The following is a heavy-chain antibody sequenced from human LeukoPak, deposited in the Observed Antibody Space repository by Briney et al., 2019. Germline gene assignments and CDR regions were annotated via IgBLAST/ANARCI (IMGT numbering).Heavy chain of an antibody. D-gene: IGHD3-10*01. V-gene: IGHV3-21*01. J-gene: IGHJ4*02. CDR2: ISSSSSYI. Sequence: GGSLRLSCAASASTFSSYCMNSVRQAPGKWLEWVSSISSSSSYIYYADSVKGRFTIYRDNAKNSLYLQMSGLRAEDTAVYYCARAGDGSGTHFDCWGQGTLVTVSS. CDR1: ASTFSSYC. CDR3: ARAGDGSGTHFDC.